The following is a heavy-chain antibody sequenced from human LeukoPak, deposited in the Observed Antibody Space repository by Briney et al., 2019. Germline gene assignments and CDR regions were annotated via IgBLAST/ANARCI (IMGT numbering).Heavy chain of an antibody. D-gene: IGHD1-14*01. CDR2: INHGGVT. Sequence: SETLSLTCGVSGGSFSGHYWTWLRQAPGKGLEWMGEINHGGVTNYNPSLKSRVSISIDTSTNEISLNMSSVTAADTGIYYCARGRNWQTFYHYYMDVWGKGATVTVS. CDR3: ARGRNWQTFYHYYMDV. V-gene: IGHV4-34*01. J-gene: IGHJ6*03. CDR1: GGSFSGHY.